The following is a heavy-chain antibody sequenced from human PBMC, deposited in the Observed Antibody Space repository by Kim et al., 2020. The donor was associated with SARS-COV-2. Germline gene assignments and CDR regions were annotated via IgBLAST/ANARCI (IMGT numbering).Heavy chain of an antibody. V-gene: IGHV3-30*18. CDR1: GFTFSSYG. J-gene: IGHJ4*02. CDR3: AKGGYSYGYPHHYFDY. CDR2: ISYDGSNK. D-gene: IGHD5-18*01. Sequence: GGSLRLSCAASGFTFSSYGMHWVRQAPGKGLEWVAVISYDGSNKYYADSVKSRFTISRDNSKNTLYLQMNSLRAEDTAVYYCAKGGYSYGYPHHYFDYWGQGTLVTVSS.